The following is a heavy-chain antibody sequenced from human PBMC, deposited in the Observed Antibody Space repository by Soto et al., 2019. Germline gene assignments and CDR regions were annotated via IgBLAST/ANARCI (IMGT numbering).Heavy chain of an antibody. CDR3: TREAAAAGFDY. D-gene: IGHD6-13*01. CDR1: GYSFITFY. Sequence: QVQLVQSGAELKKPGASVKISCKASGYSFITFYIHWVRQAPGQGLEWMGIINPSGGVTGHAQKFQGRASMTRDTSTSTVYMELSSLRSDDTAVYFFTREAAAAGFDYWGQGTLVAVSS. CDR2: INPSGGVT. V-gene: IGHV1-46*01. J-gene: IGHJ4*02.